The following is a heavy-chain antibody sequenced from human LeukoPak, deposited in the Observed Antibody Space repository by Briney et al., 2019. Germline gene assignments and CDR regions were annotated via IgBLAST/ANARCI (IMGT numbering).Heavy chain of an antibody. J-gene: IGHJ4*02. CDR3: AKDDYGDYVV. CDR1: GFTFSNYD. D-gene: IGHD4-17*01. Sequence: GGSLRLSCAASGFTFSNYDMNWVRQAPGKGLEWVSYISRSGSTIYYADSVKGRVTVSRDNSKNTLYLQMNSLRAEDTAVYYCAKDDYGDYVVWGQGTLVTVSS. CDR2: ISRSGSTI. V-gene: IGHV3-48*01.